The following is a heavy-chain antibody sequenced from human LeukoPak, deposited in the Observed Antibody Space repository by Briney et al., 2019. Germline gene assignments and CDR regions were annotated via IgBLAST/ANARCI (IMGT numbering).Heavy chain of an antibody. CDR1: GFSFSSYG. CDR3: SRDRHCIGSTCYGL. CDR2: IRSDGSNK. D-gene: IGHD2-2*01. J-gene: IGHJ4*02. Sequence: AGGSLRLSCAGSGFSFSSYGMHWVRQAPGKGLEWMAFIRSDGSNKYYADSVKGRFIISRDNSKNTLYLQMNSLRAEDTAVYYYSRDRHCIGSTCYGLWGQGTRVTVSS. V-gene: IGHV3-30*02.